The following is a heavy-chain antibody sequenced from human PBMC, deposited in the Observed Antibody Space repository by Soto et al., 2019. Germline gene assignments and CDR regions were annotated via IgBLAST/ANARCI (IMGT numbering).Heavy chain of an antibody. CDR1: GGSFSDNY. CDR2: ISPSGTT. J-gene: IGHJ4*02. V-gene: IGHV4-34*01. D-gene: IGHD3-10*01. CDR3: VTSLWFGTQPEI. Sequence: QVQVQQWGAGLLKPSETLSLTCAVYGGSFSDNYWTWFRQPPGKGLEWIGEISPSGTTKYIASLRSRATTSVDPSKRHYSLKVTSVTGADTAVYYCVTSLWFGTQPEIWGQGALVTVSS.